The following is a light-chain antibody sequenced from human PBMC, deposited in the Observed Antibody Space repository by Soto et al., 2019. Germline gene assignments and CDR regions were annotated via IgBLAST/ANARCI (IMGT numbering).Light chain of an antibody. V-gene: IGKV1-5*01. CDR1: QNINKW. J-gene: IGKJ4*01. CDR3: QQYNGN. CDR2: DAS. Sequence: NQMTQSPSTLSASVGDRVTITCRSSQNINKWLAWYQQKPGKAPKLLIYDASSLESGVPSRFSGSGSGTEFTLTISSLQPDDFVTYYCQQYNGNFGGGTKVEIK.